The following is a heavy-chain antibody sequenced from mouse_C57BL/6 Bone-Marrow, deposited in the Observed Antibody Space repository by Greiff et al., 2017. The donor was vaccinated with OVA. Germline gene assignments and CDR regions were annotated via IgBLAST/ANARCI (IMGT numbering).Heavy chain of an antibody. D-gene: IGHD1-1*01. Sequence: VQLQQSGAELVRPGPSVKVSCKASGYAFTNYLIEWVKQRPGQGLEWIGVINPGSGGTNYNEKFKGKATLTADKSSSTSYMQVSSLTSVDSAVYFCGREGGDYGISYDYRGQGTTLTVSA. CDR1: GYAFTNYL. V-gene: IGHV1-54*01. J-gene: IGHJ2*01. CDR2: INPGSGGT. CDR3: GREGGDYGISYDY.